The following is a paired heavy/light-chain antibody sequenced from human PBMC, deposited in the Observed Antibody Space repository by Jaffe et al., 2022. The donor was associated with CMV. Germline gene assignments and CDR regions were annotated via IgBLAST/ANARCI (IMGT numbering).Light chain of an antibody. J-gene: IGKJ2*01. V-gene: IGKV1-39*01. CDR1: QSIDSY. CDR2: AAS. CDR3: QQRGT. Sequence: DIQMTQSPSSLSASVGDRVTITCRASQSIDSYLNWYQQKPGKAPNLLIYAASSLQTGVPSRFSGSGSGTDFTLTISSLQPEDFATYYCQQRGTFGQGTKLEI.
Heavy chain of an antibody. CDR1: GFTFSNYW. CDR2: IKQDGSEK. CDR3: ASEETGTRFVY. V-gene: IGHV3-7*03. J-gene: IGHJ4*02. Sequence: EVQLVESGGGLVQPGGSLRLSCTASGFTFSNYWVSWVRQPPGKGLEWVAQIKQDGSEKYYVGSVRGRFTISRDNAKNSLYLQMNSLRAEDTAMYYCASEETGTRFVYWGQGTLVTVSS. D-gene: IGHD1-7*01.